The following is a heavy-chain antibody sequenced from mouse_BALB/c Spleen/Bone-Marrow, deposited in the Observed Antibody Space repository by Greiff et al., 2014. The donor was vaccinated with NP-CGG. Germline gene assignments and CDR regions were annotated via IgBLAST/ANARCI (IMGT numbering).Heavy chain of an antibody. CDR1: GFTFSDFY. CDR3: ARDVGYGNDFVY. Sequence: VQLKESGGGLVQPGGSLRLSCATSGFTFSDFYMEWVRQPPGKRLEWIAASRNKAKDYTTEYSASVKGRFIVSRDTSQSILYLQMKALRAEDTAIYYGARDVGYGNDFVYWGQGTLVTVSA. D-gene: IGHD2-10*02. CDR2: SRNKAKDYTT. J-gene: IGHJ3*01. V-gene: IGHV7-1*02.